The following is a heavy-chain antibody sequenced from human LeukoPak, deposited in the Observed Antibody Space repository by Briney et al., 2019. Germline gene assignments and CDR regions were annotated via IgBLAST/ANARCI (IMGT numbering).Heavy chain of an antibody. CDR3: ARDIQHYYMDV. D-gene: IGHD2-21*01. Sequence: GGSLRLSCAASGFTFSSYEMNWVRQAPGKGLEWVSYISSSGSTIYYADSVKGRFTISRDNAKNSLYLQMNSLRAEDTAVYYCARDIQHYYMDVWGKGTTVIVSS. V-gene: IGHV3-48*03. J-gene: IGHJ6*03. CDR1: GFTFSSYE. CDR2: ISSSGSTI.